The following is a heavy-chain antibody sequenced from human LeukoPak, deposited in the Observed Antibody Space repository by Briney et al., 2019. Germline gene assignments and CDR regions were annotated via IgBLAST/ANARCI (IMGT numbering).Heavy chain of an antibody. Sequence: SETLSLTCTVSGGSIISYYWSWIRQPPGRGLEWIGYIYYTGSTNYRPSLKSRVTISVDTSKNQVSLRLRSVTAADTAVYYCARGLRNRSSGTRFDVFDIWGQGTMVTVSS. CDR3: ARGLRNRSSGTRFDVFDI. CDR2: IYYTGST. V-gene: IGHV4-59*01. CDR1: GGSIISYY. J-gene: IGHJ3*02. D-gene: IGHD6-6*01.